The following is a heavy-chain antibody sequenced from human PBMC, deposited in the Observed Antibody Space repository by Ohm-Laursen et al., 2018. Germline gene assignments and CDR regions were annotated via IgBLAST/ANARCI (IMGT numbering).Heavy chain of an antibody. J-gene: IGHJ4*02. V-gene: IGHV1-18*01. D-gene: IGHD4-17*01. CDR2: ISAYNGYT. CDR3: ARDGGNYGDSFDY. Sequence: SSVKVSCKASGYTFISYGLTWVRQAPGQGLEWMGWISAYNGYTKYTQKLQGRVTMTTDTSTSTAYMELRSLTSDDTAVYYCARDGGNYGDSFDYWGQGTLVTVSS. CDR1: GYTFISYG.